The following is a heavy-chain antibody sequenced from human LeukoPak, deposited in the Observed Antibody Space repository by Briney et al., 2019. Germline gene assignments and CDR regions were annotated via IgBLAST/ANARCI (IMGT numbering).Heavy chain of an antibody. CDR1: GGSFSGYY. CDR3: ARQGGSRLRYFDY. CDR2: INHSGST. Sequence: SETLSLTCAVYGGSFSGYYWSWIRQPPGKGLEWIGEINHSGSTNYNPSLKSRVTISEDTSKNQFSLKLSSVTAADTAVYYCARQGGSRLRYFDYWGQGTLVTVSS. V-gene: IGHV4-34*01. D-gene: IGHD1-26*01. J-gene: IGHJ4*02.